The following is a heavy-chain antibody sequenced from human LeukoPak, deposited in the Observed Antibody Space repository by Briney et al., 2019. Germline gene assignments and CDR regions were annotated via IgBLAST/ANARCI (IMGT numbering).Heavy chain of an antibody. Sequence: GSSVKVSCKASGGTFSSYAISWVRRAPGQGLEWMGRIIPILGIANYAQKFQGRVTITADKSTSTAYMELSSLRSEDTAVYYCARAYVDITIFGVAYYYYGMDVWGQGTTVTVSS. CDR2: IIPILGIA. D-gene: IGHD3-3*01. CDR3: ARAYVDITIFGVAYYYYGMDV. V-gene: IGHV1-69*04. CDR1: GGTFSSYA. J-gene: IGHJ6*02.